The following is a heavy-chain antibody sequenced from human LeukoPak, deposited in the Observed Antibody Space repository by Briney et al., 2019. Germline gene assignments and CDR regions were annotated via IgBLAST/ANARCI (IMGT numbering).Heavy chain of an antibody. CDR1: GFTFDDYA. J-gene: IGHJ4*02. D-gene: IGHD3-22*01. Sequence: GGFLRLSCAASGFTFDDYAMHWVRQAPGKGLEWVSLISWDGGSTYYADSVKGRFTISRDNSKNSLNLQMNSLRAEDTALYYCAKAGSGYSVYYFDYWGQGTLVTVSS. CDR2: ISWDGGST. CDR3: AKAGSGYSVYYFDY. V-gene: IGHV3-43D*04.